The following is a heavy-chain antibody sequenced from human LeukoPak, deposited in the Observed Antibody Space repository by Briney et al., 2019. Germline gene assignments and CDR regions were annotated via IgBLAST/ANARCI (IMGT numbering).Heavy chain of an antibody. V-gene: IGHV4-61*02. CDR2: IYSSGRT. D-gene: IGHD1-26*01. J-gene: IGHJ6*03. Sequence: PSQTLSLTCTVSGDSINSNNYYWSWIRQPAGKGLEWIGRIYSSGRTNYNPSLKSRVTISLDTSRNQFSLRLYSVTAADTAIYYCARDLGGTYSSENWFDPWGQGTLVTVSSGWTFCHCDHYYYYYMDVWGKGTTVTISS. CDR1: GDSINSNNYY. CDR3: ARDLGGTYSSENWFDPWGQGTLVTVSSGWTFCHCDHYYYYYMDV.